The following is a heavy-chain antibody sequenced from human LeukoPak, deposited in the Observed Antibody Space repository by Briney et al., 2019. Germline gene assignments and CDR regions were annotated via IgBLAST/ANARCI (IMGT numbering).Heavy chain of an antibody. D-gene: IGHD3-10*01. V-gene: IGHV3-64*04. CDR2: INGNGDST. J-gene: IGHJ4*02. Sequence: GGSLRLSCSAFGFTFSLFGMHWVRQAPGKGLEYVSAINGNGDSTYYADSVRGRFTISRDNSRNTLYLQMNSLRVEDTAVYYCAAEIYYYAEGDYWGQGTLVTVAS. CDR3: AAEIYYYAEGDY. CDR1: GFTFSLFG.